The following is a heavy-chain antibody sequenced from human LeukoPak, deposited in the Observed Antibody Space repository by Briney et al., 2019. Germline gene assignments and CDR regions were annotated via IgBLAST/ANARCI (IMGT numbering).Heavy chain of an antibody. J-gene: IGHJ5*02. CDR3: ARGIDDGDNWFDP. Sequence: GGSLRLSCAASGFTFDDYGMSWVRQAPGKGLEWVSGITWNGGSTGYADSVKGRFTISRDNAKNSLYLQMDSLRAEDSALYYCARGIDDGDNWFDPWGQGTLVTVSS. CDR2: ITWNGGST. D-gene: IGHD1-1*01. CDR1: GFTFDDYG. V-gene: IGHV3-20*04.